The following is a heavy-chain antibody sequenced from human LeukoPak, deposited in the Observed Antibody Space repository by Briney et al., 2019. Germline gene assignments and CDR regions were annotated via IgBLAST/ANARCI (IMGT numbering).Heavy chain of an antibody. V-gene: IGHV1-18*01. Sequence: ASVKVSCKASGYTFSSYGISWVRQAPGQGLEWMGWINTYTGNTNYAQQFQGRVTMPTDTSTSTVYMELRSLRSDDTAVYYCARDSTGDERYGSGSYYGYWDQGALVTVSS. J-gene: IGHJ4*02. D-gene: IGHD3-10*01. CDR3: ARDSTGDERYGSGSYYGY. CDR2: INTYTGNT. CDR1: GYTFSSYG.